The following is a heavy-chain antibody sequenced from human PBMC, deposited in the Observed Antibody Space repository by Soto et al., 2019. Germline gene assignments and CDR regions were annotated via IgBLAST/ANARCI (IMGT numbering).Heavy chain of an antibody. V-gene: IGHV1-69*01. CDR3: ASSRDIVAEFPSYYSYGMDL. CDR1: GGTFSSYA. J-gene: IGHJ6*01. Sequence: QVQLVQSGAEVKKPGSSVKVSCKASGGTFSSYAISWVRQAPGQGLEWMGGIIPIFGTANYAQKFQGRVTITAEESKRTDYIELSSLRYEDTAVYYCASSRDIVAEFPSYYSYGMDLWGQGTKVTVSS. CDR2: IIPIFGTA. D-gene: IGHD5-12*01.